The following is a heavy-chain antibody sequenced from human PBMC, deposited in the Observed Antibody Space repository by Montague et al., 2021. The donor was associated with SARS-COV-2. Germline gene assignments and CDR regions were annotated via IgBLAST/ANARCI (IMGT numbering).Heavy chain of an antibody. CDR2: TYYRSKWYV. CDR1: GDSVSSNSGA. D-gene: IGHD6-19*01. CDR3: ARSKLLRSGYSSGWYGPGWFDP. Sequence: CAISGDSVSSNSGAWNWIRLSPSRGLEWLGRTYYRSKWYVDYAGSVRSLITINPDTSKNQFSLQMSSVTPDDTAVYYCARSKLLRSGYSSGWYGPGWFDPWGQGTPVTVSS. V-gene: IGHV6-1*01. J-gene: IGHJ5*02.